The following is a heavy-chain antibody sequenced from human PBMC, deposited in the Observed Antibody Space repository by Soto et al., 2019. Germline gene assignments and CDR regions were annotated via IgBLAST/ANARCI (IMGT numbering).Heavy chain of an antibody. V-gene: IGHV1-18*01. D-gene: IGHD5-12*01. CDR2: INTYNGMT. Sequence: QVQLVQSGGEVKKPGASVTVSCKASGYTFINYHITWVRQAPGQGLEWMAWINTYNGMTDYAQKFQGRVTMTRDTSTSTASLELRNLGSDDTAVYFCAKSPRGEMATDWGQGTLVTVSS. CDR3: AKSPRGEMATD. CDR1: GYTFINYH. J-gene: IGHJ4*02.